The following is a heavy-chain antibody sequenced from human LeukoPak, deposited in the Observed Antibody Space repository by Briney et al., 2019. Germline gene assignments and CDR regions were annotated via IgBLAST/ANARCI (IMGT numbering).Heavy chain of an antibody. CDR1: GYTFTGYY. CDR2: INPNSGGT. D-gene: IGHD5-24*01. CDR3: ARDLRWLQPNFDY. J-gene: IGHJ4*02. V-gene: IGHV1-2*02. Sequence: ASVKVSCKASGYTFTGYYMHWVRQAPGQGLEWMGWINPNSGGTNYAQKFQGRVTMTRDTSISTAYMELSRLRSDDTAVYYCARDLRWLQPNFDYWGQGTLVTVSS.